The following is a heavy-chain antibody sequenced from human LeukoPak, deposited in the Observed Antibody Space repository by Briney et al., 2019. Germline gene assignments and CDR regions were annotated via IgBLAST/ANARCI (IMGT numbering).Heavy chain of an antibody. CDR3: AKRGVVIRVILVGFHKEAYYFDS. J-gene: IGHJ4*02. V-gene: IGHV3-23*01. Sequence: GGSLRLSCAVSGITLSNYGMSWVCQAPGKGLEWVAGISDSGGRTNYADSVKGRFAISRDNPRNTLYLQMNSLRAEDTAVYFCAKRGVVIRVILVGFHKEAYYFDSWGQGALVTVSS. D-gene: IGHD3-22*01. CDR1: GITLSNYG. CDR2: ISDSGGRT.